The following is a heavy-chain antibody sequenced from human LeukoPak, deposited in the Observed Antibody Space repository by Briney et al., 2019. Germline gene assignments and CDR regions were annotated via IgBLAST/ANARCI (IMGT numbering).Heavy chain of an antibody. V-gene: IGHV3-23*01. CDR2: ISDTGATT. J-gene: IGHJ4*02. Sequence: GGSLRLSCAASGFSFSSYSMNWVRQAPGKGLEWVSAISDTGATTYDADSVKGRFTISRDNSRSTLYLQMNSLRAEDTALYYCAKDTSIGRYCTNGVCSPFDYWGQGTLVTVSS. CDR3: AKDTSIGRYCTNGVCSPFDY. D-gene: IGHD2-8*01. CDR1: GFSFSSYS.